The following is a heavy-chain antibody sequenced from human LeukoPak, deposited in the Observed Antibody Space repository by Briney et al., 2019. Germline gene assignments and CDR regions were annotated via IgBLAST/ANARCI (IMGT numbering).Heavy chain of an antibody. J-gene: IGHJ6*02. CDR2: ISAYTGDA. V-gene: IGHV1-18*01. Sequence: EASVKVSCKASGYTFSNYGISWLRQAPGQGLEWMGWISAYTGDANYPQNLQGRVIMTTDTSTSTAYMELRSLRSDDTAVYYCARDLSGAYYYYGMDVWGQGTTVTVSS. CDR3: ARDLSGAYYYYGMDV. CDR1: GYTFSNYG. D-gene: IGHD1-26*01.